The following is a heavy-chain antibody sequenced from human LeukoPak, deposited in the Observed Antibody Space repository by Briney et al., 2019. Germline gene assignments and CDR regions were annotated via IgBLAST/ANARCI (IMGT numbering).Heavy chain of an antibody. D-gene: IGHD1-26*01. CDR2: ISAYNGNT. V-gene: IGHV1-18*01. J-gene: IGHJ4*02. CDR1: GYTFTSYG. Sequence: ASGKVSCKASGYTFTSYGISWVRQAPGQGLEWMGWISAYNGNTNYAQKLQGRVTMPTDTSTSTAYMELRSLRSDDTAVYYCARDSARPVGATGPAFDYWGQGALVTVSS. CDR3: ARDSARPVGATGPAFDY.